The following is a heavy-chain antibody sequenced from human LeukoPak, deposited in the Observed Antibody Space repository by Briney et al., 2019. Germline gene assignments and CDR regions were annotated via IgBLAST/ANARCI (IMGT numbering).Heavy chain of an antibody. J-gene: IGHJ3*02. CDR3: ARGGYYDFWSGYFRLHAFDI. D-gene: IGHD3-3*01. V-gene: IGHV1-18*01. CDR1: GYTFTSYG. Sequence: ASVKVSCKASGYTFTSYGISWVRQAPGQGLEWMGWISAYNGNTNYAQKLQGRVTMTTDTSTSTAYMELRSLRSDDTAVYYCARGGYYDFWSGYFRLHAFDIWGQGTIVTVSS. CDR2: ISAYNGNT.